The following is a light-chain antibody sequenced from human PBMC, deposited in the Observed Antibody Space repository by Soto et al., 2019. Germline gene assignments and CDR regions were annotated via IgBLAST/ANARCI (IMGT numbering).Light chain of an antibody. CDR1: HNLRHSDGRTY. V-gene: IGKV2D-29*01. J-gene: IGKJ4*01. Sequence: EIVLTQTPPSLSVTPGQPAPISCKSSHNLRHSDGRTYVYWYVQRPGQTPQVLIYEVSNRLSGVPDRFGGYGAGTDFTLEISRVEADDVGIYYCMQTIQLPLTFGGGTKVEIK. CDR2: EVS. CDR3: MQTIQLPLT.